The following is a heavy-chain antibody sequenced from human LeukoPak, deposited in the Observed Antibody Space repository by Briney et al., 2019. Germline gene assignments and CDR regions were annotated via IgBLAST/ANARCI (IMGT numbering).Heavy chain of an antibody. CDR3: ARGGDSSSWYFYYYYYMDV. V-gene: IGHV1-18*01. Sequence: ASVKVSCKASGYTFTSYGISWVRQAPGQGLEWMGWISAYNGNRNYAQKFQGRVTMTRDTSISTAYMELSRLRSDDTAVYYCARGGDSSSWYFYYYYYMDVWGKGTTVTVSS. CDR1: GYTFTSYG. D-gene: IGHD6-13*01. J-gene: IGHJ6*03. CDR2: ISAYNGNR.